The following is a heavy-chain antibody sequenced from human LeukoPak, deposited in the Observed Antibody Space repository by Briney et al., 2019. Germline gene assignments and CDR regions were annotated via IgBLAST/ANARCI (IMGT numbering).Heavy chain of an antibody. CDR3: TRDLEY. CDR1: GFTFTAYT. Sequence: GRSLRLSCSASGFTFTAYTMNWVRQAPGKGPEWVSYIDYGGSVTHYADSVKGRFTISRDNAENSLYLQMNSLRVEDTAVYYSTRDLEYWSQGVQVTVSS. CDR2: IDYGGSVT. V-gene: IGHV3-48*01. J-gene: IGHJ4*02.